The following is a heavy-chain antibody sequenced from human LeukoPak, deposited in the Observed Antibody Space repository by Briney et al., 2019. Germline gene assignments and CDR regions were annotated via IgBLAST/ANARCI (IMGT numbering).Heavy chain of an antibody. CDR2: IKQSGSEK. CDR3: ARDQGGSGSYYNSYWFDP. CDR1: GFTFSSYE. J-gene: IGHJ5*02. Sequence: QTGGSLRLSCAASGFTFSSYEMNWVRQAPGKGLEWVANIKQSGSEKYYVDSVKGRFTISRDNAKNALFLQMNSLRAEDTAVYYCARDQGGSGSYYNSYWFDPWGQGTLVTVSS. V-gene: IGHV3-7*01. D-gene: IGHD3-10*01.